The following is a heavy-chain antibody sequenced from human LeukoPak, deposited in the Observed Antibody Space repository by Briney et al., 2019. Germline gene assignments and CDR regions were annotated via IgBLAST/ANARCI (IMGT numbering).Heavy chain of an antibody. CDR1: GFTVSSNS. CDR2: IYSGGNT. Sequence: GGSLRLSCTVSGFTVSSNSMSWVRQAPGKGLEWVSFIYSGGNTHNSDSVKGRFTISRDNSKNTLYLQMNTLRAEDTAVYYCAGRAGDYSHPYDYWGQGTLVTVSS. J-gene: IGHJ4*02. V-gene: IGHV3-53*01. CDR3: AGRAGDYSHPYDY. D-gene: IGHD3-22*01.